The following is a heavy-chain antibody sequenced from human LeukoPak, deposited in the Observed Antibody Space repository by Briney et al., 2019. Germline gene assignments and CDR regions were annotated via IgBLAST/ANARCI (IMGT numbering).Heavy chain of an antibody. V-gene: IGHV4-34*01. Sequence: SETLSLTCAVYGGPFSGYYWSWIRQPPGKGLEWIGEINHSGSTNYNPSLKSRVTMSVDTSKNQFSLKVTSVTAADTAVYYCARGDGIVLAAIDYWGQGTLVTVSS. J-gene: IGHJ4*02. CDR1: GGPFSGYY. D-gene: IGHD2-2*01. CDR3: ARGDGIVLAAIDY. CDR2: INHSGST.